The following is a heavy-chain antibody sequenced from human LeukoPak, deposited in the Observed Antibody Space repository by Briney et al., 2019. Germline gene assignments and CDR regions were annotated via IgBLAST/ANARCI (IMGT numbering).Heavy chain of an antibody. J-gene: IGHJ3*02. CDR3: ARGAAIYDYVWGSYRSDAFDI. Sequence: SETLSLTCTVSGGSISSYYWSWIRQPPGKGLEWIGYIYYSGSTNYNPSLKSRVTISVDTSKNQFSLKLSSVTAADTAVYYCARGAAIYDYVWGSYRSDAFDIWGQGTMVTVSS. V-gene: IGHV4-59*01. CDR1: GGSISSYY. CDR2: IYYSGST. D-gene: IGHD3-16*02.